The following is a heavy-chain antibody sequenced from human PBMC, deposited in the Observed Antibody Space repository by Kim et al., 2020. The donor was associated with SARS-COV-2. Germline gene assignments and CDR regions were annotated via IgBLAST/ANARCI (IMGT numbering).Heavy chain of an antibody. Sequence: GESLKISCKGSGYSFTSYWISWVRQMPGKGLEWMGRIDPSDSYTNYSPSFQGHVTISADKSISTAYLQWSSLKASDTAMYYCAREGGIAAAFSSPYYFDYWGQGTLVTVSS. D-gene: IGHD6-13*01. CDR3: AREGGIAAAFSSPYYFDY. J-gene: IGHJ4*02. V-gene: IGHV5-10-1*01. CDR1: GYSFTSYW. CDR2: IDPSDSYT.